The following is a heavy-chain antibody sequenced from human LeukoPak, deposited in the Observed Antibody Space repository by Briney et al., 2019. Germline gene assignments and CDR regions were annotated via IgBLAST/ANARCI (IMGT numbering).Heavy chain of an antibody. CDR2: IQYDDSEK. Sequence: PGGSLRLSCAASGFTFSTSGMHWVRQAPGKGLEWVAFIQYDDSEKYYADSVKGRFTISRDNSKNTLYLQMNSLRAEDTAVYYCAKDQVLLWFGEFDYWGQGTLVTVSS. CDR3: AKDQVLLWFGEFDY. V-gene: IGHV3-30*02. D-gene: IGHD3-10*01. J-gene: IGHJ4*02. CDR1: GFTFSTSG.